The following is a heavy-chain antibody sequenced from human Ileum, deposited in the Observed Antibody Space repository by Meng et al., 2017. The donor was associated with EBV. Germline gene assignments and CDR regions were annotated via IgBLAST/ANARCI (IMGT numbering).Heavy chain of an antibody. J-gene: IGHJ4*02. CDR3: ARDPAYPRGLFDS. D-gene: IGHD3-10*01. CDR2: IYRSGSS. Sequence: LRLQEWCPGLVKPSETPSLTCSVSGDSISNSDHYWNWSRRSPGKGLEWIASIYRSGSSYFDPSLKSRVSLSLDTSKNQFSLKLSSVTAADTALYYCARDPAYPRGLFDSWGQGILVTVSS. V-gene: IGHV4-39*07. CDR1: GDSISNSDHY.